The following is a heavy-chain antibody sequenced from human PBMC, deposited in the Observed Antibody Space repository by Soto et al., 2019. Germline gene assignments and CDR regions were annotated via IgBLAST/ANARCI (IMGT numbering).Heavy chain of an antibody. V-gene: IGHV1-69*01. D-gene: IGHD5-12*01. CDR1: GGIFMDHA. CDR2: IVTLFGTP. CDR3: ASERVAEMATGGYFDS. J-gene: IGHJ4*02. Sequence: VQLVQSGAEVKKPGSSVRISCKIAGGIFMDHAFSWVRQAPGQGLEWVGGIVTLFGTPTYAGSFQGRVTITADESSSTAYVELSSLRYEDTAIYYCASERVAEMATGGYFDSWGQGTLVTVSS.